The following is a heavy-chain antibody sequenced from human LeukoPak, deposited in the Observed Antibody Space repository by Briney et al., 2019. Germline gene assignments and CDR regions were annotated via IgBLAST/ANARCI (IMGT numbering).Heavy chain of an antibody. J-gene: IGHJ4*02. Sequence: GESLKISCKGSGYSFTSYWIGWVRQMPGKGLEWMGSIYPGDSDTRYSPSFQGQVTISADKSITTAYLQWSSLKASDTAMYYCAKHFRGRLDNQYSFDHWGQGTLVTVSS. CDR1: GYSFTSYW. V-gene: IGHV5-51*01. D-gene: IGHD1-1*01. CDR3: AKHFRGRLDNQYSFDH. CDR2: IYPGDSDT.